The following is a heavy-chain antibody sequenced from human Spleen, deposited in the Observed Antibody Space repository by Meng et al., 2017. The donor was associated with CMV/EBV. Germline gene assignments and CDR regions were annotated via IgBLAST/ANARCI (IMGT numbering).Heavy chain of an antibody. Sequence: CKASGYTFTSYGISWVRQGTGQGLEWMGWISAYNANTNYAQKLQGRVTMNTASSTSTAYMELRSLRYDDTAVYYCASHCSSTSCYSYWGQGTLVTVSS. J-gene: IGHJ4*02. CDR1: GYTFTSYG. V-gene: IGHV1-18*01. CDR3: ASHCSSTSCYSY. D-gene: IGHD2-2*02. CDR2: ISAYNANT.